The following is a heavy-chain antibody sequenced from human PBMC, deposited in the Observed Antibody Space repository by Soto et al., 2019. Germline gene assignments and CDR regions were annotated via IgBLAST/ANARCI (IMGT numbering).Heavy chain of an antibody. V-gene: IGHV3-9*01. CDR1: GFTFDDYA. D-gene: IGHD6-13*01. J-gene: IGHJ6*03. CDR3: AKYITRYSSRGTYYQYYYMDV. CDR2: ISWNSGSI. Sequence: GGSLRLSCAASGFTFDDYAMHWVRQAPGKGLEWVSGISWNSGSIGYADSVKGRFTISTDNAKNSLYLQMNSLRAEDTALYYCAKYITRYSSRGTYYQYYYMDVWGKGTTDTISS.